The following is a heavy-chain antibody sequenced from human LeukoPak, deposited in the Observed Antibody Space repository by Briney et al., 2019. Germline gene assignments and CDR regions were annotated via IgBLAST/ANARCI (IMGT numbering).Heavy chain of an antibody. CDR1: GGSISSYY. CDR3: ARHRSYYDFWSGQSFDY. V-gene: IGHV4-59*08. Sequence: SETLSLTCTVSGGSISSYYWSWIRQPPGKGLEWIGYIYYSGSTNYNPSLKSRVTISVDTSKNQFSLKLSSVTAADTAVYYCARHRSYYDFWSGQSFDYWGQGTLVTVSS. D-gene: IGHD3-3*01. CDR2: IYYSGST. J-gene: IGHJ4*02.